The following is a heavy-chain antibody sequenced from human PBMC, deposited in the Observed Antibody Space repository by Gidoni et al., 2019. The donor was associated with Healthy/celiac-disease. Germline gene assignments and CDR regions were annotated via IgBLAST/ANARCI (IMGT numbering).Heavy chain of an antibody. CDR3: ARDQMATIGYYYYYGMDV. CDR1: GFTFSSYS. J-gene: IGHJ6*02. CDR2: ISSSSSYI. Sequence: EVQLVESGGGLVKPGGSLRLSCAASGFTFSSYSMNWVRQAPGKGLEWVSSISSSSSYIYYADSVKGRFTISRDNAKNSLYLQMNSLRAEDTAVYYCARDQMATIGYYYYYGMDVWGQGTTVTVSS. V-gene: IGHV3-21*01. D-gene: IGHD5-12*01.